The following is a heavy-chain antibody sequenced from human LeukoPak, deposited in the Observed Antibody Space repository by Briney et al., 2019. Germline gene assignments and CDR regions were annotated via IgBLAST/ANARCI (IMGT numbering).Heavy chain of an antibody. CDR1: GFTFSSYG. D-gene: IGHD1-26*01. V-gene: IGHV3-30*03. CDR2: ISYDGSNK. Sequence: GGSLRLSCAASGFTFSSYGMHWVRQAPGKGLEWVAVISYDGSNKYYADSVKGRFTISRDNSKNTLYLQMNSLRAEDTAVYYCATYSGTYSLDYWGQGTLVTVSS. CDR3: ATYSGTYSLDY. J-gene: IGHJ4*02.